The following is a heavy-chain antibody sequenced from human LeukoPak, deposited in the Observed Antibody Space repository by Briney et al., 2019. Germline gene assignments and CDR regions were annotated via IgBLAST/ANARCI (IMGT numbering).Heavy chain of an antibody. CDR1: GYSISSGYY. J-gene: IGHJ4*02. V-gene: IGHV4-38-2*01. Sequence: SETLSLTCAVSGYSISSGYYWGWIRQPPGKGLEWIGSIYHSGSTYYNPSLKSRVTISVDTSKNQFSLKLSSVTAADTGVYYCAGRDYGSVSYYPSDDFGGQGNLVTVSS. D-gene: IGHD3-10*01. CDR3: AGRDYGSVSYYPSDDF. CDR2: IYHSGST.